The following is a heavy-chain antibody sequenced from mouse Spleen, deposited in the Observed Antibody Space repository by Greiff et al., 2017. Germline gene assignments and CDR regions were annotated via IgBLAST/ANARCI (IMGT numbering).Heavy chain of an antibody. CDR2: ISNLAYSI. Sequence: EVQLVESGGGLVKPGGSLKLSCAASGFTFSDYGMAWVRQAPGKGPEWVAFISNLAYSIYYADTVTGRFTISRENAKNTLYLEMSSLRSEDTAMYYCARRGTEATAYAMDYWGQGTSVTVSS. V-gene: IGHV5-15*04. J-gene: IGHJ4*01. D-gene: IGHD1-2*01. CDR1: GFTFSDYG. CDR3: ARRGTEATAYAMDY.